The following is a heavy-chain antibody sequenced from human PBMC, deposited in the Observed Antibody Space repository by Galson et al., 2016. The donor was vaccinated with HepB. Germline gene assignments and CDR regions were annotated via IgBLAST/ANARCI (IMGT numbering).Heavy chain of an antibody. V-gene: IGHV4-31*03. Sequence: TLSLTCTVSDGSISGGGYYWSWIRQHPEKGLEFIGYIYYVGNTHYSPSFRSRVIISVERSKNQFSLKLSSVTAADTAGYYCASYSGTRGLDYWGQGTLVTVSS. CDR3: ASYSGTRGLDY. J-gene: IGHJ4*02. CDR2: IYYVGNT. CDR1: DGSISGGGYY. D-gene: IGHD1-26*01.